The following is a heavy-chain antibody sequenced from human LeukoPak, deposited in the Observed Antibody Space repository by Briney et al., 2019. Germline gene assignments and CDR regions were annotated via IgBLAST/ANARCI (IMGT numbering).Heavy chain of an antibody. Sequence: GRSLRLSCAASGFTFSSYAMHWVRQAPGKGLEWVAVISYDGSNKYYADSVKGRFTIARDNSKNTLYLQMNSLRAEDTAVYYCAREDSSSWSFDYWGQGTLVTVSS. V-gene: IGHV3-30-3*01. D-gene: IGHD6-13*01. J-gene: IGHJ4*02. CDR1: GFTFSSYA. CDR2: ISYDGSNK. CDR3: AREDSSSWSFDY.